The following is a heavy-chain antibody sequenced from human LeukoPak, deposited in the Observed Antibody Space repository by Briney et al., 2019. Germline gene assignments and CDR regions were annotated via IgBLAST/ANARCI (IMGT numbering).Heavy chain of an antibody. CDR1: GFTFSSYA. Sequence: PGRSLRLSCAASGFTFSSYAMHWVRQAPGKGLEWVAVISYEGRNKYYADSVKGRFTISRDNSKNTLYLQMNSLRAEDTAVYYCAREFTMVRGVNFGLFQFDPWGQGTLVTVSS. D-gene: IGHD3-10*01. CDR2: ISYEGRNK. J-gene: IGHJ5*02. CDR3: AREFTMVRGVNFGLFQFDP. V-gene: IGHV3-30*04.